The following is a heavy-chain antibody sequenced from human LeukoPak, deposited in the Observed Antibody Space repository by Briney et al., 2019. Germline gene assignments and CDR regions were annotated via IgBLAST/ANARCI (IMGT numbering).Heavy chain of an antibody. CDR1: GFTFSLYN. V-gene: IGHV3-48*02. CDR2: ISSRSSNI. CDR3: ARIPGGYYYAMDV. D-gene: IGHD3-16*01. J-gene: IGHJ6*02. Sequence: PGGSLRLSCAASGFTFSLYNMNWVRQAPGKGLEWVSYISSRSSNIYYADSVKGRFTISRDNAKNSLYLQMNSLRDEDTAVYYCARIPGGYYYAMDVWGQGTTVTVSS.